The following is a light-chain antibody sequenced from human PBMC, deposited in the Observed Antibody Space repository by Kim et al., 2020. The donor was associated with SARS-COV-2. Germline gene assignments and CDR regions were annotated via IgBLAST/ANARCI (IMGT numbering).Light chain of an antibody. J-gene: IGLJ2*01. CDR2: LYSDGRH. V-gene: IGLV4-69*01. CDR3: QTWGSGIGV. CDR1: TGQSNYA. Sequence: SVKLTWILSTGQSNYAIAWLQQQPGKGPRYLMRLYSDGRHTKGDGIPDRFSGSTSGSEYSLTISSLQSEDEADYYCQTWGSGIGVFGGGTQLTVL.